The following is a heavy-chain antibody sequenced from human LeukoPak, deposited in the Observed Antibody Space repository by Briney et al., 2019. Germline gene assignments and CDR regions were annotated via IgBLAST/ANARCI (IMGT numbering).Heavy chain of an antibody. D-gene: IGHD3/OR15-3a*01. J-gene: IGHJ5*02. CDR3: ARDRAALQDWVEFDP. V-gene: IGHV3-66*03. CDR2: IRDSGEA. CDR1: GFRVSDYY. Sequence: GGSLRLSCAVSGFRVSDYYVSWVRQAPGEGLEWVGLIRDSGEAFYADFVRGRFAISRDESENTLYLQMNSLRVEDTAVYFCARDRAALQDWVEFDPWGQGTPVIVSS.